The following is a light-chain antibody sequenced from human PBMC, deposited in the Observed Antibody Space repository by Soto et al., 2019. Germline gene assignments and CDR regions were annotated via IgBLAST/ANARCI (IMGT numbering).Light chain of an antibody. CDR1: SGHSSYA. CDR2: LNSDGSH. J-gene: IGLJ2*01. CDR3: QTWGTGIQV. V-gene: IGLV4-69*01. Sequence: QLVLTQSPSASASLGASVKLTCTLSSGHSSYAIAWHQQQPEKGPRYLMKLNSDGSHSKGDGIPYRFSGSSSGAARYLTISSLQSEDEADYYCQTWGTGIQVFGGGTKLTVL.